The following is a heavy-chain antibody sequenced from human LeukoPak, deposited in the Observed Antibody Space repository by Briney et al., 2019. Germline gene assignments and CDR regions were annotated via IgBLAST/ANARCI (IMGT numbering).Heavy chain of an antibody. V-gene: IGHV1-8*03. CDR1: GYTFTSYD. CDR2: MNPNSGNT. J-gene: IGHJ5*02. CDR3: ARAPRITMVRGVIYWFDP. Sequence: ASVKVSCKASGYTFTSYDINGVRQAPGQGLEWMGWMNPNSGNTGYAQKFQGRVTITRNTSISTAYMELSSLRSEDAAVYYCARAPRITMVRGVIYWFDPWGQGTLVTVSS. D-gene: IGHD3-10*01.